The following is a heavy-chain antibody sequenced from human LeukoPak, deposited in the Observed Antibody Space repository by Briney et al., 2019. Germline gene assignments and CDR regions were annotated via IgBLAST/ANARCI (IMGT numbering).Heavy chain of an antibody. J-gene: IGHJ4*02. D-gene: IGHD6-19*01. V-gene: IGHV3-23*01. CDR1: GFTFSSYA. Sequence: GGSLRLSCAASGFTFSSYAMSCVRQAPGKGLEWVSAISGSVGSTYYADSVKGRFTISRDNSKNTLYLQMNSLRAEDTAVYYCAKDRGAVAGTGDYWGQGTLVTVSS. CDR2: ISGSVGST. CDR3: AKDRGAVAGTGDY.